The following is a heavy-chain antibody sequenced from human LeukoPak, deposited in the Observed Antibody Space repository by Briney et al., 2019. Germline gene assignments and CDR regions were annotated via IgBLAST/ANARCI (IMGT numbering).Heavy chain of an antibody. J-gene: IGHJ4*02. Sequence: PGGSLRLSCAASGFTFSSYGMHWVRQAPGKGLEWVSYIGSSGSTINYADSVKGRFTISRDNAKNSLYLQMNSLRAEDTAVYYCAREAYSSGWYYFDYWGQGTLVTVSS. V-gene: IGHV3-48*04. CDR3: AREAYSSGWYYFDY. D-gene: IGHD6-19*01. CDR1: GFTFSSYG. CDR2: IGSSGSTI.